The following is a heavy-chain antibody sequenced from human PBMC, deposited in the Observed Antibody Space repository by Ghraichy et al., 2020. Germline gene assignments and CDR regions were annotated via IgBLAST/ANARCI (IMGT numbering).Heavy chain of an antibody. Sequence: GSLRLSCAVYSGSFSDYYWSWIRQPPGKGLEWIGEVNHSGSTNYNPSLKSRITMSVDTSKNQFSLKLSSVTAADTAVYYCARGLGARDSSSAYYYYMDVWGKGTTVTISS. J-gene: IGHJ6*03. CDR3: ARGLGARDSSSAYYYYMDV. D-gene: IGHD3-22*01. CDR2: VNHSGST. CDR1: SGSFSDYY. V-gene: IGHV4-34*01.